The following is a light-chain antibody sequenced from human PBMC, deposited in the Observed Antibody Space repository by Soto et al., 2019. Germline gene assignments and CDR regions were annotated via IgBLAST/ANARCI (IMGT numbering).Light chain of an antibody. CDR1: SSDVGSYNL. CDR2: EGS. Sequence: QSALTQPASVSGSPGQSITISCTGTSSDVGSYNLVSWYQQHPGKAPKLMIYEGSKRPSGVSNRFSGSKSGNTASLTISGLQAEEEADYYCCSYAGSSIHVVFGGGTQVTVL. J-gene: IGLJ2*01. CDR3: CSYAGSSIHVV. V-gene: IGLV2-23*01.